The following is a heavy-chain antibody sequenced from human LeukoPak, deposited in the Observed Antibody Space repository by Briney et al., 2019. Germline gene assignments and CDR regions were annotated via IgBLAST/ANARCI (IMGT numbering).Heavy chain of an antibody. CDR1: GFTFSSYA. J-gene: IGHJ4*02. Sequence: PGGSLRLSCAASGFTFSSYAMSWVRQAPGKGLEWVPAISGSGGSTYYADSVKGRFTISRDNSKNTLYLQMNSLRAEDTAVYYCAKDLDLCSGGSCYSGYFDYWGQGTLVTVSS. CDR3: AKDLDLCSGGSCYSGYFDY. D-gene: IGHD2-15*01. CDR2: ISGSGGST. V-gene: IGHV3-23*01.